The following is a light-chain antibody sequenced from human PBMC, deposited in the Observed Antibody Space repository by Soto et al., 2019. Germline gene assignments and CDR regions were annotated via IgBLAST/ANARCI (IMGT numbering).Light chain of an antibody. V-gene: IGLV8-61*01. CDR1: PGSVSTGHY. CDR2: STN. Sequence: QTVVTQEPSFSVSPGGTVTPTCALTPGSVSTGHYPSWYQQTPGQAPRTLIYSTNTRSSGVPDRFSGSILGNKAALTITGAQADDESDYYCVLYMGSGISVFGAGTKVTVL. J-gene: IGLJ1*01. CDR3: VLYMGSGISV.